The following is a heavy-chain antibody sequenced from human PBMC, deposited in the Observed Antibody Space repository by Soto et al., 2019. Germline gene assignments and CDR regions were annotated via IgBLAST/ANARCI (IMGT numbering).Heavy chain of an antibody. CDR2: IYYSGST. D-gene: IGHD5-12*01. J-gene: IGHJ4*02. V-gene: IGHV4-30-4*01. CDR1: GGSISSGDYY. CDR3: ARLYTGYEAFDY. Sequence: SETLSLTGRVSGGSISSGDYYFSCIGQSPGKGPEWIGYIYYSGSTYYNPSLKSRSTISIDTSKNQFFLDVDSVTAADTAVYYCARLYTGYEAFDYWGQGTLVTVSS.